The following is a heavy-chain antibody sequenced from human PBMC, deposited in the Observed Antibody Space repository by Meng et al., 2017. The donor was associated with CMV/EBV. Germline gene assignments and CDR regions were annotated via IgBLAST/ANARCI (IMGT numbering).Heavy chain of an antibody. CDR3: AKMLAARPSSYYYYGMDV. CDR1: GFTFSSYG. CDR2: IWYDGSNK. Sequence: LSLTCAASGFTFSSYGMHWVRQAPGKGLEWVAVIWYDGSNKYYADSVKGRFTISRDNSKNTLYLQMNSLRAEDTAVYYCAKMLAARPSSYYYYGMDVWGQGTTVTVSS. D-gene: IGHD6-6*01. V-gene: IGHV3-33*06. J-gene: IGHJ6*02.